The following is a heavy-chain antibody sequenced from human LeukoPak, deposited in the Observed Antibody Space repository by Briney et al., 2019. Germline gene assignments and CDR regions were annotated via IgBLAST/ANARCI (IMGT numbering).Heavy chain of an antibody. J-gene: IGHJ3*02. CDR1: GGSISGTNC. D-gene: IGHD3-22*01. Sequence: SGTLSLTCAVSGGSISGTNCWSWVRQPPGKGLEWIGEISHSGTTNYNPSLKSRLTMSIDKSKNQFSLRLTSVTAADTAVYYCARGRYYDPSKAFDIWGQGTMVTVSS. V-gene: IGHV4-4*02. CDR2: ISHSGTT. CDR3: ARGRYYDPSKAFDI.